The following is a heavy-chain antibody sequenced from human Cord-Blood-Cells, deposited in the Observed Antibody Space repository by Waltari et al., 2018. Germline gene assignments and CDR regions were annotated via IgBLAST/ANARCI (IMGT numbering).Heavy chain of an antibody. CDR3: ARGLRGLRYFDWLLPEYYFDY. CDR1: GGSFSGYY. CDR2: INHSGST. Sequence: QVQLQQGGAGLLKPSETLSLTCAVYGGSFSGYYWSWIRQPPGKGLEWIGEINHSGSTNYNPSPKSRVTISVDTSKTQFSLKLSSVTAADTAVYYCARGLRGLRYFDWLLPEYYFDYWGQGTLVTVSS. D-gene: IGHD3-9*01. J-gene: IGHJ4*02. V-gene: IGHV4-34*01.